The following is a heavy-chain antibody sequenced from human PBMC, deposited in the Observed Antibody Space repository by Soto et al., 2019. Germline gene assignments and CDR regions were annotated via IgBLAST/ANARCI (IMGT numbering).Heavy chain of an antibody. Sequence: QVQLQESGPGLVKPSETLSLTCTVSGGSISSYDWSWSRQPPGKGLEWIGYSYYSGSTNYNPSLKSRVTISVDTSKNQFSLKLSSVTAADTAVYYCARGYSSSWHTFDYWGQGTLVTVSS. V-gene: IGHV4-59*01. J-gene: IGHJ4*02. D-gene: IGHD6-13*01. CDR1: GGSISSYD. CDR2: SYYSGST. CDR3: ARGYSSSWHTFDY.